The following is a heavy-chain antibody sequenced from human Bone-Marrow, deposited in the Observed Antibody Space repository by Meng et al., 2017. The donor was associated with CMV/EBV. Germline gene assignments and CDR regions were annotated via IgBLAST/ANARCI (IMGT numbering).Heavy chain of an antibody. CDR1: GYSFTSYW. CDR3: ARKRDFDAYYYYYGMDV. Sequence: GESLKISCKGSGYSFTSYWIGWVRQMPGKGLEWMGIIYPGDSDTRYSPSFQGQVTISADKSISTAYLQWSSLKASDTAMYYCARKRDFDAYYYYYGMDVWGQGTTVTVSS. D-gene: IGHD3-9*01. V-gene: IGHV5-51*01. J-gene: IGHJ6*02. CDR2: IYPGDSDT.